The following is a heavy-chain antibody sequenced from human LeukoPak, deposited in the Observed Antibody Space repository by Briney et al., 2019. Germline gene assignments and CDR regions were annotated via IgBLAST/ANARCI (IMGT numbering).Heavy chain of an antibody. CDR2: ISSSGNSI. D-gene: IGHD5-18*01. CDR3: ARAGYSYGPSDFYYYYYMDV. V-gene: IGHV3-48*03. J-gene: IGHJ6*03. CDR1: GFTFNSYA. Sequence: GGSLRLSCAASGFTFNSYAMSWVRQAPGKGLEWVSYISSSGNSIYYADSVKGRFTISRDNAKNSLYLQMNSLRAEDTAVYYCARAGYSYGPSDFYYYYYMDVWGKGTTVTVSS.